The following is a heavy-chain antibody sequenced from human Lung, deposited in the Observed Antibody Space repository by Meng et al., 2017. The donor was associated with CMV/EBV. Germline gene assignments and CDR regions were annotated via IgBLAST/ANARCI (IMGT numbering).Heavy chain of an antibody. Sequence: SXTXSLXCTVSGGSITSHYWNWIRQPPGKGLEWIGYIYYSGSTNYNPSLKSRVTTSVDTYKNQFSLKLSSVTAADAAVYYCARDAMVRGVVHLGGGMDVWXQGTXVTV. D-gene: IGHD3-10*01. CDR2: IYYSGST. J-gene: IGHJ6*02. CDR3: ARDAMVRGVVHLGGGMDV. CDR1: GGSITSHY. V-gene: IGHV4-59*11.